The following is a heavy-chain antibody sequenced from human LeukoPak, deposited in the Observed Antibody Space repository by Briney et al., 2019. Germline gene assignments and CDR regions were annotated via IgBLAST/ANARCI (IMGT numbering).Heavy chain of an antibody. CDR2: LSDSGGGT. V-gene: IGHV3-23*01. Sequence: GGSLRLSCAASGFTFNNYAMTWARQAPGKGLEWVSSLSDSGGGTYYADSVKGRFTISRDNSKNTLYLQMNTLRAEDTAVYYCARNINGPDYWGQGTLVTVSS. D-gene: IGHD2/OR15-2a*01. CDR3: ARNINGPDY. CDR1: GFTFNNYA. J-gene: IGHJ4*02.